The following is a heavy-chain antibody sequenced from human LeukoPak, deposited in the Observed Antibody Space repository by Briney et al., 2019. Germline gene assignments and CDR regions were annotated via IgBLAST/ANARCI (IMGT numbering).Heavy chain of an antibody. Sequence: GGSLGLSCAASGVTFSSYAMSWVRQAPGKGLEWVSIISGSGGSTYYADSVKGRFTISRDSSKNTLYLQMNSLRAEDTAVYYCAKDRGYGSGSYPGVYYFDYWGQGTLVTVSS. CDR3: AKDRGYGSGSYPGVYYFDY. D-gene: IGHD3-10*01. V-gene: IGHV3-23*01. CDR1: GVTFSSYA. J-gene: IGHJ4*02. CDR2: ISGSGGST.